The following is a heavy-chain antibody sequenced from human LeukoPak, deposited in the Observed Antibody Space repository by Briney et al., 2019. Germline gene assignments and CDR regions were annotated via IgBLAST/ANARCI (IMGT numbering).Heavy chain of an antibody. V-gene: IGHV4-31*03. J-gene: IGHJ4*02. CDR2: IYYSGGT. CDR1: GGSISSGGYY. Sequence: SETLSLTCTVSGGSISSGGYYWSWIRQHPGKGLEWIGYIYYSGGTYYNPSLKSRVTISVDTSKNQFSLKLSSVTAADTAVYYCARGDYYDSSGYYWGQGTLVTVSS. D-gene: IGHD3-22*01. CDR3: ARGDYYDSSGYY.